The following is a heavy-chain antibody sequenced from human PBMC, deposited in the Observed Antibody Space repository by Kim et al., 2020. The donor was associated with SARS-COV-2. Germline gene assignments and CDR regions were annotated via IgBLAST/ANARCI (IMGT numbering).Heavy chain of an antibody. CDR1: GGSFSGYY. CDR3: ARRGRWLQLLGFDY. Sequence: SETLSLTCAVYGGSFSGYYWSWIRQPPGKGLEWIGEINHSGSTNYNPSLKSRVTISVDTSKNQFSLKLSSVTAADTAVYYCARRGRWLQLLGFDYWGQGTLVTVSS. J-gene: IGHJ4*02. V-gene: IGHV4-34*01. CDR2: INHSGST. D-gene: IGHD5-12*01.